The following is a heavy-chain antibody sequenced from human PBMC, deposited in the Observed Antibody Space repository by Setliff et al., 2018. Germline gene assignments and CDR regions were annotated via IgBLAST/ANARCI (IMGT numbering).Heavy chain of an antibody. CDR1: GYSISSGYY. CDR2: IYHSGST. CDR3: AREQWLDPPGYYYMDV. V-gene: IGHV4-38-2*02. D-gene: IGHD6-19*01. Sequence: KPSETLSLTCTVSGYSISSGYYWGWIRQPPGKGLEWIGSIYHSGSTYYNPSLKSRVTISVDTSKNQFSLKLSSVTAADTAVYYCAREQWLDPPGYYYMDVWAKGTTVTVSS. J-gene: IGHJ6*03.